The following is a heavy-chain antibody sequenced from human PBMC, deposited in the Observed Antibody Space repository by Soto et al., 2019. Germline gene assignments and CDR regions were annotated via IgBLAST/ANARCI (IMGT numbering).Heavy chain of an antibody. V-gene: IGHV3-49*03. D-gene: IGHD2-2*01. CDR3: TRYTYTSRYSYFGMDV. CDR2: IRSKAYGETT. CDR1: VFTVGDDA. J-gene: IGHJ6*02. Sequence: PGGSLRLSCTCSVFTVGDDAISWSRQAPGKGLEWVGVIRSKAYGETTDYAASVKGRFTILRDNSKSIAYLQLNSLQSEDTGVYYCTRYTYTSRYSYFGMDVWGHGTTVTVSS.